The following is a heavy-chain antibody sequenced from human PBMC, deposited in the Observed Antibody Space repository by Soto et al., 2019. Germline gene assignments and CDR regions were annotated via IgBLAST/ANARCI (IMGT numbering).Heavy chain of an antibody. CDR3: ATGLTASPFYFDY. J-gene: IGHJ4*02. CDR2: IYYSGST. CDR1: GGSISSSSYY. Sequence: SETLSLTCTVSGGSISSSSYYWGWIRQPPGKGLEWIGSIYYSGSTYYNPSLKSRVTISVDTSKNQFSLKLSSVTAADTALYFCATGLTASPFYFDYWGQGTRVTVSS. V-gene: IGHV4-39*01.